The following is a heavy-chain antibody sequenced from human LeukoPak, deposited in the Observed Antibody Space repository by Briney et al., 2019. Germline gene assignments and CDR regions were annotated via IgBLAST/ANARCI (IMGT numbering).Heavy chain of an antibody. D-gene: IGHD3-22*01. CDR3: AKDAQGYYYDSSGYWGY. V-gene: IGHV3-23*01. CDR1: GFTLSSYA. Sequence: GGSLRLSCAASGFTLSSYAMSWVRQAPGKGLEWVSAIGGSGGSTYYADSMKGLFTISRDNSKNTLYLQMNSLRAEDTAVYYCAKDAQGYYYDSSGYWGYWGQGTLVTVSS. J-gene: IGHJ4*02. CDR2: IGGSGGST.